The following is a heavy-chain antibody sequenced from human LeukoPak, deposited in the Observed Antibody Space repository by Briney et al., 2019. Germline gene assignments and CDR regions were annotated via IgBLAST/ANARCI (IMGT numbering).Heavy chain of an antibody. CDR1: GGTFSSYA. CDR2: IIPIFGTA. Sequence: ASVKVSCKASGGTFSSYAISRVRQAPGQGLEWMGGIIPIFGTANYAQKFQGRVTITADESTSTAYMELSSLRSEDTAVYYCARGFVSGYYDKYYFDYWGQGTLVTVSS. V-gene: IGHV1-69*13. J-gene: IGHJ4*02. CDR3: ARGFVSGYYDKYYFDY. D-gene: IGHD3-3*01.